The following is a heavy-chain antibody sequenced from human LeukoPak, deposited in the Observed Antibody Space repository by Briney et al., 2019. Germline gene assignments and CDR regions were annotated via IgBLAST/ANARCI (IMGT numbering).Heavy chain of an antibody. D-gene: IGHD6-6*01. V-gene: IGHV3-53*01. CDR2: IYSGGST. Sequence: GGSLRLSCAAPGFAVSSNYMSWVRQAPGKGLEWVSVIYSGGSTYYADSVKGRFTISRDNSKNTLYLQMNSLRAEDTAVYYCARHKAARYFDYWGQGTLVTVSS. J-gene: IGHJ4*02. CDR1: GFAVSSNY. CDR3: ARHKAARYFDY.